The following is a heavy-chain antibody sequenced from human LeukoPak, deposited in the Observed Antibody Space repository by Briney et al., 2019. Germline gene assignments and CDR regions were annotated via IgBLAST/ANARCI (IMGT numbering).Heavy chain of an antibody. J-gene: IGHJ4*02. D-gene: IGHD1-1*01. V-gene: IGHV1-2*02. CDR1: GYTFTGYY. CDR2: INPNSGGT. CDR3: APSGGTTYDFYMWYFDH. Sequence: ASVKVSCKASGYTFTGYYMHWVRQAPGQGLEWMGWINPNSGGTNYAQKFQGRVTMTRDTSISTAYMELSRLRSDDTAVYYCAPSGGTTYDFYMWYFDHWGQGTLVTVSS.